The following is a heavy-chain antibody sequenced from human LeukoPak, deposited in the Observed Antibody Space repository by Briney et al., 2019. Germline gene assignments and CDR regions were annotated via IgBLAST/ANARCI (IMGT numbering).Heavy chain of an antibody. CDR1: GFTFSSYA. CDR2: ISGSGGST. CDR3: AKDRSYYGSGSKYFDS. J-gene: IGHJ4*02. D-gene: IGHD3-10*01. Sequence: GGSLRLSCAASGFTFSSYAMSWVRQAPGKGLEWVSAISGSGGSTYYADSVKGRFTISRDNSKNTLYLQMNSLRAEDTAVYFCAKDRSYYGSGSKYFDSWGQGTLVTVSS. V-gene: IGHV3-23*01.